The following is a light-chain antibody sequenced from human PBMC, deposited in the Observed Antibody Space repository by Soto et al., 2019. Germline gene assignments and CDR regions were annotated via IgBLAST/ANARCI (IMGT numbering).Light chain of an antibody. J-gene: IGKJ1*01. CDR1: QSVSSSY. CDR2: GAS. Sequence: EIVWTQSPGTLSLSPGERATLSWRASQSVSSSYLAWYQQKPGQAPRLLIYGASSRATGIPDRLSGSGSGTDFTLTISRMEPEDFAVYYCQQYGSSPTFSQGTKVDIK. V-gene: IGKV3-20*01. CDR3: QQYGSSPT.